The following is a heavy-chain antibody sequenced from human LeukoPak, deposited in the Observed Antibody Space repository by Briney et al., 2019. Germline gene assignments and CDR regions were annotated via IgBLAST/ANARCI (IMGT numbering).Heavy chain of an antibody. Sequence: PSETLSLTCTVSDYSISSGYYWGWIRQPPGKGLEWIGNIYHSGTTYYNPSLKSRVTISVDTSKNQSSLKLNSVTAADTAVYFCARASTVTTGAVEYWGQGTLVTVSS. D-gene: IGHD4-17*01. CDR3: ARASTVTTGAVEY. V-gene: IGHV4-38-2*02. J-gene: IGHJ4*02. CDR1: DYSISSGYY. CDR2: IYHSGTT.